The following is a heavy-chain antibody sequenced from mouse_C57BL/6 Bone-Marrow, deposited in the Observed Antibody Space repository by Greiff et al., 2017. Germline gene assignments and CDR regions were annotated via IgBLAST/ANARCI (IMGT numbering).Heavy chain of an antibody. Sequence: QVQLQQPGAELVMPGASVKLSFKASGYTFTSYWMHWVKQRPGQGLEWIGEIDPSDSYTNYNQKFKGKSTLTVDKSSSTAYMQLSSLTSEDSAVYYCAREGLYDYPDYWGQGTTLTVSS. V-gene: IGHV1-69*01. J-gene: IGHJ2*01. CDR1: GYTFTSYW. CDR3: AREGLYDYPDY. CDR2: IDPSDSYT. D-gene: IGHD2-4*01.